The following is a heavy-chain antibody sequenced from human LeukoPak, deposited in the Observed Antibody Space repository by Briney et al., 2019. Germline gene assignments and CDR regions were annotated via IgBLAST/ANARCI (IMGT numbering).Heavy chain of an antibody. CDR1: GESFSPYF. J-gene: IGHJ4*02. CDR3: ARLARDVYNIIAYFFDQ. D-gene: IGHD5-24*01. CDR2: INHSGST. V-gene: IGHV4-34*01. Sequence: SETLSLTCAVSGESFSPYFWSWIRQPPGKGLEWIGEINHSGSTTYNPSLKSRVTMSVDTSKNQFSLKLSSVTAADTAVYYCARLARDVYNIIAYFFDQWGQGTLVTVSS.